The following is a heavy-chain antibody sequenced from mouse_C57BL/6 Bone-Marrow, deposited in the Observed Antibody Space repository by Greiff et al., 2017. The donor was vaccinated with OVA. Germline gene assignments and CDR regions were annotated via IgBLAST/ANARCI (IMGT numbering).Heavy chain of an antibody. V-gene: IGHV1-55*01. CDR3: ARGDDYDYAMDY. D-gene: IGHD2-4*01. CDR2: IFPGSGST. Sequence: QVQLQQPGAELVKPGASVKMSCKASGYTFTSYWITWVKQRPGQGLEWIGDIFPGSGSTNYNEKFKSKATLSVDTSSSTAYMQLSSLTSEDSAVYYCARGDDYDYAMDYWGQGTSVTVSS. CDR1: GYTFTSYW. J-gene: IGHJ4*01.